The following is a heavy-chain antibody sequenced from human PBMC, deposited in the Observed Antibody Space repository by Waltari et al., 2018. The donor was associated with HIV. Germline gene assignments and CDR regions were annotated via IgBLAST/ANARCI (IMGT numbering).Heavy chain of an antibody. J-gene: IGHJ6*02. V-gene: IGHV1-69*14. CDR1: GSNFWSYS. CDR3: ARESIAAVGRGGYYYGMDV. D-gene: IGHD6-13*01. CDR2: ISPIFGTA. Sequence: QVQLVQSGTEVKKPGSSGMVSCKASGSNFWSYSIRWLRQAPGQGPEWMGGISPIFGTANYEQKFQGRVTITADKSTSTAYMKLSSLRSEDTAVYYCARESIAAVGRGGYYYGMDVWGQGTTVTVSS.